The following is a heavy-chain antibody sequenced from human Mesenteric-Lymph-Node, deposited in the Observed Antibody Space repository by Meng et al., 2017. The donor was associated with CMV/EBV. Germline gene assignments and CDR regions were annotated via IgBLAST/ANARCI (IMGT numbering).Heavy chain of an antibody. Sequence: GESLKISCAASGFTLSTYIMHWVRQAPGKGLEWVSSISSSGRSIYYADSVKGRFTISRDNAKNSLYLQMNSLRAEDTAVYYCASALEYYYDATASGIDYWGQGTLVTVSS. CDR2: ISSSGRSI. CDR1: GFTLSTYI. J-gene: IGHJ4*02. CDR3: ASALEYYYDATASGIDY. V-gene: IGHV3-21*01. D-gene: IGHD3-22*01.